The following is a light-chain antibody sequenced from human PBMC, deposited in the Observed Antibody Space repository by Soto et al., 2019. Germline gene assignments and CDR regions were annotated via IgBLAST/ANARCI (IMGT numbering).Light chain of an antibody. CDR2: GVN. CDR3: NSYTTGSTYV. V-gene: IGLV2-14*01. CDR1: SSDVGSYNY. Sequence: QSVLTQPASVSGSPGQWITISCTGTSSDVGSYNYVSWYQQRPGKAPQLIIYGVNNRPSGVSNRFSGSKSDNTASLTISGLQAEDEADYYCNSYTTGSTYVFGTGTKLTVL. J-gene: IGLJ1*01.